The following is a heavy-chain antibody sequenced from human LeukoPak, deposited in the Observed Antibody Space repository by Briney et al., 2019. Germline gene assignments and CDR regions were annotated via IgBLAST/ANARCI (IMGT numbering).Heavy chain of an antibody. J-gene: IGHJ4*02. CDR1: GFTFSSYG. D-gene: IGHD4-17*01. CDR3: AKDRFSYGYYFDY. Sequence: PGGSLRLSCAASGFTFSSYGMSWVRQAPGKGLEWVSAIGGRDGSTYYADSVKGRFTISRDNSKNTLYVQMDSLRAEDTAVYYCAKDRFSYGYYFDYWGQGTLVTVSS. CDR2: IGGRDGST. V-gene: IGHV3-23*01.